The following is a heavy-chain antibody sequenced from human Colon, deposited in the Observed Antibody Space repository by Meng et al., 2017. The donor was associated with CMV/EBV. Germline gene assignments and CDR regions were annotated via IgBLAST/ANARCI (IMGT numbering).Heavy chain of an antibody. CDR3: VRGAWNSRGCFDH. D-gene: IGHD1-7*01. J-gene: IGHJ4*02. CDR2: ISTSIGN. Sequence: ASVKVSCKASGYTVSSYGISWVRQAPGQGLEWMGCISTSIGNQYAQKFQGRVIMTTDSPTNTAYLEVMSLTFEDTAVYYCVRGAWNSRGCFDHWGQGALGTVSS. V-gene: IGHV1-18*01. CDR1: GYTVSSYG.